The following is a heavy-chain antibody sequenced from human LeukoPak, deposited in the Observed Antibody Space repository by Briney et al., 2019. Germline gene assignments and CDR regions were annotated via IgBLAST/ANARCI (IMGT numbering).Heavy chain of an antibody. J-gene: IGHJ4*02. V-gene: IGHV4-61*02. CDR1: GGSISSGTYY. CDR3: ARALTPSGWYLLDY. CDR2: IYTSGST. Sequence: SETLSLTCTVSGGSISSGTYYWSWIRQPAGKGLEWIGRIYTSGSTNYNPSLKSRVTMSVDTSKNQFSLKLSSVTAADTAVYYCARALTPSGWYLLDYWGQGTLVTVSS. D-gene: IGHD6-19*01.